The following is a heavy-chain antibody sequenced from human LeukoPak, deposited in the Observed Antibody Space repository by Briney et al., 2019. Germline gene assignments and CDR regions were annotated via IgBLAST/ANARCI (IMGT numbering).Heavy chain of an antibody. D-gene: IGHD3-10*02. Sequence: SETLSLTCTVSGGSISSSGYYWGWIRQPPGKGLEWIASIYYSGSTYYNPSLKSRVTISVDTSKNQFSLKLSSVTAADTAVYYCATPRFGELFLNYWGQGTLVTVSS. V-gene: IGHV4-39*01. J-gene: IGHJ4*02. CDR1: GGSISSSGYY. CDR2: IYYSGST. CDR3: ATPRFGELFLNY.